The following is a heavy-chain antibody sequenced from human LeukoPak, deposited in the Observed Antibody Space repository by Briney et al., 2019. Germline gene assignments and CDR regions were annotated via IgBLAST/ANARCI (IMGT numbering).Heavy chain of an antibody. CDR3: ARGEMATILGAFDI. CDR2: TYYRSKWYN. V-gene: IGHV6-1*01. J-gene: IGHJ3*02. Sequence: SQTLSLACAISGDSVSSNSAAWNWIRQSPSRGLEWLGRTYYRSKWYNDYAVSVKSRITINPDTSKNQFSLQLNSVTPEDTAVYYCARGEMATILGAFDIWGQGTMVTVSS. D-gene: IGHD5-24*01. CDR1: GDSVSSNSAA.